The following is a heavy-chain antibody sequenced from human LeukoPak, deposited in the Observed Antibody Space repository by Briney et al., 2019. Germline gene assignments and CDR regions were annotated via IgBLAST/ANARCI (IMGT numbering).Heavy chain of an antibody. D-gene: IGHD3-3*01. V-gene: IGHV4-4*07. Sequence: SETLSLTCSVSGDSITSYYWSWIRQPAGRGLEWIGRIDTSGSTYYNPSLKSRVTMSVDTPKNQFSLKLSSVTAADTAVYYCARDREDDFWRDYSYYYMDVWSRGTKVTVSS. CDR2: IDTSGST. CDR1: GDSITSYY. CDR3: ARDREDDFWRDYSYYYMDV. J-gene: IGHJ6*03.